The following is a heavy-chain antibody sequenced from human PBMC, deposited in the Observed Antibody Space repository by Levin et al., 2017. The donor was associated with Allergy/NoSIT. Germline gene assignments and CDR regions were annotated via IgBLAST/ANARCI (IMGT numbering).Heavy chain of an antibody. CDR2: IYYSGTT. CDR3: ARSNYYGSGSYKQRDFDY. V-gene: IGHV4-39*01. Sequence: SQTLSLTCTVSGGSISSSSYYWGWIRQPPGKGLEWIGNIYYSGTTYSNPSLQSRVTISVDTSENQFSLKLSSVTAADTAVYYCARSNYYGSGSYKQRDFDYWGQGTLVTVSS. J-gene: IGHJ4*02. CDR1: GGSISSSSYY. D-gene: IGHD3-10*01.